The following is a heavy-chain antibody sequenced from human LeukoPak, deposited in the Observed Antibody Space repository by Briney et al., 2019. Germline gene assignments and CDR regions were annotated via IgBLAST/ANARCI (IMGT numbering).Heavy chain of an antibody. D-gene: IGHD6-19*01. Sequence: GGSLRLSCAASGFTFSSYSMNWVRQAPGKGLEWVSYISSSSSTIYYADSVKGRFTISRDNAKNSLYLQMNSLRAEDTAVYYCARGRGSSGWYVDYWGQGILVTVSS. J-gene: IGHJ4*02. V-gene: IGHV3-48*04. CDR1: GFTFSSYS. CDR2: ISSSSSTI. CDR3: ARGRGSSGWYVDY.